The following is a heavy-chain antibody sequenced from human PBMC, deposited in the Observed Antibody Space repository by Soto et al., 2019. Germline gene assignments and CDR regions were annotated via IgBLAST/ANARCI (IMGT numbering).Heavy chain of an antibody. Sequence: QVQLVQSGAEVKKPGASVKVSCKASGYTFTTFGISWVRQAPGQGLEWMGWISAYTGNTNYTQKLKGRVTMTTDTSTNTAYMELRSLRADDTAVYYCAGVLGYSSSWWRYSAFDICGQRTTVTVSS. J-gene: IGHJ3*02. CDR3: AGVLGYSSSWWRYSAFDI. CDR2: ISAYTGNT. D-gene: IGHD6-13*01. CDR1: GYTFTTFG. V-gene: IGHV1-18*01.